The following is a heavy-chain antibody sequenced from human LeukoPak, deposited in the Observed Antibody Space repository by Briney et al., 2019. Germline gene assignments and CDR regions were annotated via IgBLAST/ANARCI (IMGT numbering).Heavy chain of an antibody. J-gene: IGHJ4*02. Sequence: SETLSLTCTVYGGSISSSSYYWGWIRQPPGKGLEWIVSIYYSGNTYYNPSLKSRVTISVETSKNQFSLKLRSVTAADTAVYYCASGYDSSAYQPFIDYWGQGTLVTVSP. CDR3: ASGYDSSAYQPFIDY. V-gene: IGHV4-39*01. CDR2: IYYSGNT. D-gene: IGHD3-22*01. CDR1: GGSISSSSYY.